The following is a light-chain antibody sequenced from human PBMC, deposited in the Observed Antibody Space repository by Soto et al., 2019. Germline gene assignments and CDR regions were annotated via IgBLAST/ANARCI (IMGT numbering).Light chain of an antibody. CDR1: SSDVGGYNY. CDR2: EVS. V-gene: IGLV2-8*01. Sequence: QSALTQPPSASGSPGQSVTISYTGTSSDVGGYNYVSWYQQHPGKAPKLMVFEVSKRPSGVPDRFSGSKSDNTASLTVSGLQAEDEADYYCASYAGSINWVFGGGTKVTVL. CDR3: ASYAGSINWV. J-gene: IGLJ3*02.